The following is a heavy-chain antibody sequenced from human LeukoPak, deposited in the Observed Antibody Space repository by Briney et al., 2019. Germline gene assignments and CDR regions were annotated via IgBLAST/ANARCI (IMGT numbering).Heavy chain of an antibody. Sequence: SQTLSLTCAISGDSVSSNSAAWSWIRQSPSRGLEWLGRTYYRSKWYNDYAISVKSRITNNPDTSKNQFSLQLNSVTPEDTAVYYCARGGGKIDYWGQGTLVTVSS. D-gene: IGHD4-23*01. CDR2: TYYRSKWYN. J-gene: IGHJ4*02. CDR3: ARGGGKIDY. CDR1: GDSVSSNSAA. V-gene: IGHV6-1*01.